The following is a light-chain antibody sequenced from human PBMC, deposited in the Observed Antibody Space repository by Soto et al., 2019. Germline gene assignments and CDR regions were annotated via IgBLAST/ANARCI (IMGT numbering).Light chain of an antibody. J-gene: IGLJ1*01. CDR3: CSFTSSNTHV. CDR1: SSDFGNYNL. Sequence: QSVLTQPASVSGSPGQSITISCTGTSSDFGNYNLVSWYQRHPGKVPKLILFEVNKRPSGVSGRFSGSKSGNTASLTISGLQAEDEADYYCCSFTSSNTHVFGTGTKLTVL. CDR2: EVN. V-gene: IGLV2-23*02.